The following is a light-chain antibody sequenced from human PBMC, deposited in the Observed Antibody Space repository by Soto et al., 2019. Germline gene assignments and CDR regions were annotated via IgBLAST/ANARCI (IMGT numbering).Light chain of an antibody. CDR2: EVS. CDR1: NSDVCTYNY. Sequence: QSALTQPASVSGSPGQSITISCTGTNSDVCTYNYVSWFQQHPGKAPKLIIYEVSSRPSGVSNRFSASKSGNTASLTISGLQAEDEADYYCSSYSSTSTAVFGGGTKLTVL. J-gene: IGLJ2*01. V-gene: IGLV2-14*01. CDR3: SSYSSTSTAV.